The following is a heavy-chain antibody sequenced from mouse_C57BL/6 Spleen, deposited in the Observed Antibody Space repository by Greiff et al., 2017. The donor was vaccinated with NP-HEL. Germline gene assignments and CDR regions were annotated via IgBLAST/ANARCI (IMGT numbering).Heavy chain of an antibody. CDR3: ARCNYSNPGYFDY. D-gene: IGHD2-5*01. J-gene: IGHJ2*01. CDR2: IHPNSGST. CDR1: GYTFTSYW. V-gene: IGHV1-64*01. Sequence: QVQLKQPGAELVKPGASVKLSCKASGYTFTSYWMHWVKQRPGQGLEWIGMIHPNSGSTNYNEKFKSKATLTVDKSSSTAYMQLSSLTSEDSAVYYCARCNYSNPGYFDYWGQGTTLTVSS.